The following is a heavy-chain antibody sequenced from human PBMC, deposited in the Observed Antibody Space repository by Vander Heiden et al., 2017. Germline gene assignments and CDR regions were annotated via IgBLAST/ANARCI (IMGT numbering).Heavy chain of an antibody. J-gene: IGHJ6*02. CDR2: IFWEVGGT. CDR3: TRDLSPGGADV. CDR1: GVTLTCHA. D-gene: IGHD3-10*01. V-gene: IGHV3-9*01. Sequence: DVHLVEAGGGFVQRAGSLTLSCVVSGVTLTCHAIHWVRQPSGKGLEWVSGIFWEVGGTGYADSVRGRFTISSDTAKRSLYLQMNSLSPDETAVYYCTRDLSPGGADVWGQGTTVTVS.